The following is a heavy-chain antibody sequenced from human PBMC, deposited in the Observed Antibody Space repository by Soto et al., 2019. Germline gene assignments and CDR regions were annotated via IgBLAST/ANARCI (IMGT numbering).Heavy chain of an antibody. J-gene: IGHJ4*02. CDR3: ARDLGNNYGSFAY. D-gene: IGHD4-17*01. Sequence: QVQLVQSGAEVKKPGSSVKVSCKASGGTFSNYAMNWVRQAPGKGLEWVAVISYDGSNKYYADSVKGRITISRDNSRNTLYLQMNNLRAEDTAMYYCARDLGNNYGSFAYWGQGTLVTVSS. CDR2: ISYDGSNK. CDR1: GGTFSNYA. V-gene: IGHV3-30-3*01.